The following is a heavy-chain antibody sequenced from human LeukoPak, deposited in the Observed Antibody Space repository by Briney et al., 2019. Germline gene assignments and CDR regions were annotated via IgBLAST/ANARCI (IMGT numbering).Heavy chain of an antibody. V-gene: IGHV3-21*01. CDR1: GIVFRTYS. J-gene: IGHJ4*02. CDR3: AKDRGVRGYTLVY. D-gene: IGHD3-10*01. CDR2: ISSSSSYI. Sequence: GGSLRLSCAASGIVFRTYSMSWVRQAPGKGLEWVSSISSSSSYIYYADSVKGRFTISRDNSKNTLYLQMNSLRAEDTAVYYCAKDRGVRGYTLVYWGQGTLVTVSS.